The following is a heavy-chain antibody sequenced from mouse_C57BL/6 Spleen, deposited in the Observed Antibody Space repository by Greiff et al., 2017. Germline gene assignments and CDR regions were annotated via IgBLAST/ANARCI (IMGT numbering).Heavy chain of an antibody. CDR1: GFTFSSYA. CDR3: TRALGTTYYYAMDY. V-gene: IGHV5-9-1*02. Sequence: EVKVEESGEGLVKPGGSLKLSCAASGFTFSSYAMSWVRQTPEKRLEWVAYISSGGDYIYYADTVKGRFTISRDNARNTLYLQMSRLKSEDTAMYYCTRALGTTYYYAMDYWGQGTSVTVSS. CDR2: ISSGGDYI. J-gene: IGHJ4*01. D-gene: IGHD5-5*01.